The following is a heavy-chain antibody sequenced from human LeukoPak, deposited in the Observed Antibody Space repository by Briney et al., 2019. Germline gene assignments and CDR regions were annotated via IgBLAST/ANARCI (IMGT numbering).Heavy chain of an antibody. CDR3: ARSYYYGMDV. CDR1: GGSISSYY. V-gene: IGHV4-59*08. CDR2: IYYIGST. J-gene: IGHJ6*02. Sequence: SETLSLTCTVSGGSISSYYWSWIRQPPGKGLEWIGYIYYIGSTNHNPSLKSRFTISIDTSKNQFSLKLSSVTAADTAVYYCARSYYYGMDVWGQGTTVTVSS.